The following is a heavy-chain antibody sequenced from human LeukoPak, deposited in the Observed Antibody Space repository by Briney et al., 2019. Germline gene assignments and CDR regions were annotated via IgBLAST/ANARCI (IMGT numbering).Heavy chain of an antibody. CDR2: IYYSGST. J-gene: IGHJ3*02. Sequence: SETLSLTCTVSGGSISGYYWSWIRQPPGKGLEWIGYIYYSGSTNYNPSLKSRVTISVDTSKNQFSLKLSSVTAADTAVYYCARVYGAGYDFRGAFDIWGQGTMVTVSS. D-gene: IGHD5-12*01. CDR1: GGSISGYY. V-gene: IGHV4-59*01. CDR3: ARVYGAGYDFRGAFDI.